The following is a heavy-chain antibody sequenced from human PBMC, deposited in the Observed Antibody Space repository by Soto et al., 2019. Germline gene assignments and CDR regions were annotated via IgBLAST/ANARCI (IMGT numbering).Heavy chain of an antibody. V-gene: IGHV4-34*01. CDR1: GGSFSCYY. CDR2: INHSGST. J-gene: IGHJ5*02. CDR3: ARGREPIVVVVAASVTSFDP. Sequence: SETLSLTCAVYGGSFSCYYWSWIRQAPGKGLEWIGEINHSGSTNYNPSLKSRVTISVDTSKNQFSLKLSSVTAADTAVYYCARGREPIVVVVAASVTSFDPWGQGTLVTVSS. D-gene: IGHD2-15*01.